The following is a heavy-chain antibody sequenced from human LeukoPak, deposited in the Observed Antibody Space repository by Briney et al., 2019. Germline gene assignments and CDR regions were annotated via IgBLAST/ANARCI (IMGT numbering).Heavy chain of an antibody. D-gene: IGHD3-22*01. V-gene: IGHV1-46*01. J-gene: IGHJ4*02. CDR3: ASGSITYYYDSSGYSPFDY. CDR1: GYTFTSYY. Sequence: ASVKVSCKASGYTFTSYYMHWVRQAPGQGLEWMGIISPSGGSTSYAQKFQGRVTITADESTSTAYMELSSLRSEDTAVYYCASGSITYYYDSSGYSPFDYWGQGTLVTVSS. CDR2: ISPSGGST.